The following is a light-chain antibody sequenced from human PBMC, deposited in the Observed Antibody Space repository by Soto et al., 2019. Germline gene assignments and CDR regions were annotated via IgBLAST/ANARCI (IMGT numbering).Light chain of an antibody. CDR2: DAS. Sequence: IQLTQSPASLSASVGDKVTITCRASQDIRGALAWYQQSPGEAPRLLIYDASTLESGVPSRFSGSSSVTHFTWSISGLQPEYFATYYCQQFLYYPIIFGQGTRLE. CDR1: QDIRGA. V-gene: IGKV1D-13*01. CDR3: QQFLYYPII. J-gene: IGKJ5*01.